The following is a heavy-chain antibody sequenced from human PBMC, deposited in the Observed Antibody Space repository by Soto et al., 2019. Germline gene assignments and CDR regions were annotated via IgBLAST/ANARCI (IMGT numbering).Heavy chain of an antibody. V-gene: IGHV3-23*01. CDR2: ISGSGGST. J-gene: IGHJ3*02. CDR1: GFTFSSYA. CDR3: AKDWPQTIVATDHDAFDI. D-gene: IGHD5-12*01. Sequence: GGSLRLSCAASGFTFSSYAMSWVRQAPGKGLEWVSAISGSGGSTYYADSVKGRFTISRDNFKNTLYLQMNSLRAEDTAVYYCAKDWPQTIVATDHDAFDIWGQGTMVTVSS.